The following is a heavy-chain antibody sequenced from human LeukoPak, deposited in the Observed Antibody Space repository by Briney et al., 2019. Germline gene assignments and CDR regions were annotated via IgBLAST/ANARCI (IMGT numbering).Heavy chain of an antibody. CDR1: GFTFSSYE. CDR3: ARVRGSYSADY. Sequence: GGSLRLSCAASGFTFSSYEMNWVRQAPGKGLEWVSYISSSGSTIYYADSVKGRVTISRDNAKNSLYLQMSSLRAEDTALYYCARVRGSYSADYWGQGTLVTVSS. J-gene: IGHJ4*02. CDR2: ISSSGSTI. V-gene: IGHV3-48*03. D-gene: IGHD1-26*01.